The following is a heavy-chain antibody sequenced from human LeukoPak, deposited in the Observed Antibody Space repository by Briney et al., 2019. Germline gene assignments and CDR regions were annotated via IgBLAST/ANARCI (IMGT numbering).Heavy chain of an antibody. V-gene: IGHV3-23*01. CDR1: GFIFSNYA. CDR3: AKGGLGQASGLDV. J-gene: IGHJ6*02. Sequence: GGSLRLSCAASGFIFSNYAMTWVRQDPGKGLEYISSITDSGGSAYYADSVKGRFTLSRDNSRDTLYLHLNSLRAEDTALYYCAKGGLGQASGLDVWGQGTTVIVSS. CDR2: ITDSGGSA. D-gene: IGHD3-10*01.